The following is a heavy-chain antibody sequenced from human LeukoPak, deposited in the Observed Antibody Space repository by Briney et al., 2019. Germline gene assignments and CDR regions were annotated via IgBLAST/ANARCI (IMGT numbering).Heavy chain of an antibody. CDR3: ARVRVGRSWYWDAFDI. V-gene: IGHV4-34*01. J-gene: IGHJ3*02. D-gene: IGHD6-13*01. CDR1: GGSFSGYY. CDR2: INHSGST. Sequence: SETLSLTCAVYGGSFSGYYWSWIRQPPEKGLEWIGEINHSGSTNYNPSLKSRVTISVDPSKNQFSLKLSSVTAADTAVYYCARVRVGRSWYWDAFDIWGEGTMVSVSS.